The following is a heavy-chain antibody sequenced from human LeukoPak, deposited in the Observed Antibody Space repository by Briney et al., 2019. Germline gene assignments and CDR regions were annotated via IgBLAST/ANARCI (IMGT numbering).Heavy chain of an antibody. Sequence: PGGSLRLSCAASGFTFSGPAMHWVRQASGKGLEWLGRIRSKANSYATAYAASVKGRSTISRDDSKNTAYLQMNSLKTEDTAVYYCTRLGSYGYSYWGQGTLVTVSS. CDR1: GFTFSGPA. D-gene: IGHD5-18*01. CDR3: TRLGSYGYSY. J-gene: IGHJ4*02. V-gene: IGHV3-73*01. CDR2: IRSKANSYAT.